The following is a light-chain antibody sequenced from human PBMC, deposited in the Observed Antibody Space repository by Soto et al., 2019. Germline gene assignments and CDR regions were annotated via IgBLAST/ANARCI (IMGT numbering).Light chain of an antibody. CDR3: HQYNNWPPWT. V-gene: IGKV3-15*01. Sequence: EIVLTQSPGTLSLSPGERETLSCRAIQSVSSSYLAWYQQKPGQAPRLLIYGASTRATGIPARFSGSGSGTEFTLTISSLQSEDYAVYYCHQYNNWPPWTFGQGTKVDIK. J-gene: IGKJ1*01. CDR2: GAS. CDR1: QSVSSSY.